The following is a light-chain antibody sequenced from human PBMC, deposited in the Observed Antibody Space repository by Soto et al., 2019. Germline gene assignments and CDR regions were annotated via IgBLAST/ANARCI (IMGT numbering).Light chain of an antibody. CDR2: TTS. CDR1: QPISDY. Sequence: DIQMTQSPSSLSASVGDRVTITCRTSQPISDYLNWYQQKPGKAPTLLIYTTSNLQSGVPSRFSGSGSATRFTLTISSLQPEDFATYYCQQHYNTPRTFGQGTK. V-gene: IGKV1-39*01. CDR3: QQHYNTPRT. J-gene: IGKJ1*01.